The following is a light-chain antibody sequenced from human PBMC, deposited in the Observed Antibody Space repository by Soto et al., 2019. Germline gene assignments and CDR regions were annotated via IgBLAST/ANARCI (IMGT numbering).Light chain of an antibody. J-gene: IGLJ3*02. CDR2: EVS. CDR3: CSYAGSRV. CDR1: SSDVGGYNL. V-gene: IGLV2-23*02. Sequence: QSALTQPASVSGSPGQSITISCTGTSSDVGGYNLVSWYQQHPGKAPKLMIYEVSKRPSGVSNRFSGSKSGNTASLTLSGLQAEDEADYYCCSYAGSRVFGGGTKLTV.